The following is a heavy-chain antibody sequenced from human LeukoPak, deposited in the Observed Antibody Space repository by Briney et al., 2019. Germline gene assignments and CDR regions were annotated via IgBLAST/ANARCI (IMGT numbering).Heavy chain of an antibody. V-gene: IGHV4-30-2*01. J-gene: IGHJ3*02. D-gene: IGHD3-10*01. CDR1: GGSISFGGYS. CDR2: IYHSGST. CDR3: ARALLWFGDAFDI. Sequence: SETLSLTCALSGGSISFGGYSWGWIRQPPGKGLEWIGYIYHSGSTYYNPSLKSRVTISVDRSKNQFSLKLSSVTAADTAVYYCARALLWFGDAFDIWGQGTMVTVSS.